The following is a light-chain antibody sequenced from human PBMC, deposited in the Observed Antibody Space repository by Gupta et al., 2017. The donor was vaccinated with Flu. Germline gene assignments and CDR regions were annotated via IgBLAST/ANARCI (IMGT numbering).Light chain of an antibody. CDR2: DDR. CDR3: QGWERRSWG. Sequence: SSVLTQPPSVSVAPGQTARITCGGNNIGSKSVHWYQQKPGQAPVLVVYDDRDRPAGSPGRFSGHNFGNTATLTIGRGEAGDEAESYCQGWERRSWGFGGGTKLNVL. J-gene: IGLJ3*02. V-gene: IGLV3-21*02. CDR1: NIGSKS.